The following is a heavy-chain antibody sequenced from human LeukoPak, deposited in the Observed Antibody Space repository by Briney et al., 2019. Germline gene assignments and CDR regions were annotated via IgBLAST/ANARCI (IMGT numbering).Heavy chain of an antibody. J-gene: IGHJ4*02. CDR1: GFTFSSYA. D-gene: IGHD6-19*01. CDR3: AKAVAGTFGY. V-gene: IGHV3-23*01. CDR2: ISGSGDST. Sequence: GGSLRLSCAASGFTFSSYAMSWVRQAPGKGLEWVSGISGSGDSTYYADSVKGRFTISRDNSKNTLYLQMNSLRAEDTAVYYCAKAVAGTFGYWGQGTLVTVSS.